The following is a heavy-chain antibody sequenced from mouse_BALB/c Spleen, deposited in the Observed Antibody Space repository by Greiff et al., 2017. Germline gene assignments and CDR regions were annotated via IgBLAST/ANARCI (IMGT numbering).Heavy chain of an antibody. J-gene: IGHJ4*01. CDR1: GFTFSSYG. V-gene: IGHV5-6-3*01. D-gene: IGHD2-4*01. Sequence: EVQVVESGGGLVQPGGSLKLSCAASGFTFSSYGMSWVRQTPDKRLELVATINSNGGSTYYPDSVKGRFTISRDNAKNTLYLQMSSLKSEDTAMYYCARDGITGDYAMDYWGQGTSVTVSS. CDR3: ARDGITGDYAMDY. CDR2: INSNGGST.